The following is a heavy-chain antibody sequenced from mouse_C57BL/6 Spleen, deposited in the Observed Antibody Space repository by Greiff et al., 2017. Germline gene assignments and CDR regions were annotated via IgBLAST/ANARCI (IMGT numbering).Heavy chain of an antibody. CDR3: ARSGVTEFAY. CDR2: IDPSDSYT. V-gene: IGHV1-69*01. Sequence: QVQLQQPGAELVMPGASVKLSCTASGYTFTSYWMHWVKQRPGQGLEWIGEIDPSDSYTNYNQKFKGKSTLTVDKSSTTAYMQLSSLTSEDAAVYYCARSGVTEFAYWGHGTLVTVSA. J-gene: IGHJ3*01. CDR1: GYTFTSYW. D-gene: IGHD2-13*01.